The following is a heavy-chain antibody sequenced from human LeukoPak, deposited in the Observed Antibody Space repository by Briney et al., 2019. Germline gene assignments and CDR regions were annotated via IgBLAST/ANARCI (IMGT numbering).Heavy chain of an antibody. J-gene: IGHJ4*02. D-gene: IGHD3-22*01. CDR2: INHSGST. CDR3: ARARAHLKYYYYSSGYYYFDY. Sequence: PSETLSLTCAVYGGSFSGYYWSWIRQPPGKGLEWIGEINHSGSTNYNPSLKSGVTISVDTSKNQFSLKLNAVTAADTAVYYCARARAHLKYYYYSSGYYYFDYWGQGTLVTVSS. V-gene: IGHV4-34*01. CDR1: GGSFSGYY.